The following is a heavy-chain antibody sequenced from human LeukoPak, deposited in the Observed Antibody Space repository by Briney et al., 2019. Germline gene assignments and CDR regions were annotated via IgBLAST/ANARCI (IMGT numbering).Heavy chain of an antibody. CDR1: GSTFDDYG. D-gene: IGHD5-24*01. CDR2: INWNGGST. Sequence: GGSLRLSCAASGSTFDDYGMSWVRQAPGKGLEWVSGINWNGGSTGYADSVKGRFTISRDNAKNSLYLQMNSLRAEDTALYYCARDRVRWLQADAFDIWGQGTMVTVSS. J-gene: IGHJ3*02. CDR3: ARDRVRWLQADAFDI. V-gene: IGHV3-20*04.